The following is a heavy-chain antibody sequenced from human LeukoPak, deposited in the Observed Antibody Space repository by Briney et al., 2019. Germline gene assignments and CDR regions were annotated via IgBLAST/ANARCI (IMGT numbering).Heavy chain of an antibody. Sequence: ASVKVSCKASGYTXTGYHIHGVRQAPGQGLEWMGWINPNSGGANSAQKFLGRVSMTRDTSISTVYMDLTSLRSDDTAVYYCARDSGSSGWDPTSFLDYWGRGTVVTVSS. J-gene: IGHJ4*02. D-gene: IGHD6-19*01. V-gene: IGHV1-2*02. CDR3: ARDSGSSGWDPTSFLDY. CDR1: GYTXTGYH. CDR2: INPNSGGA.